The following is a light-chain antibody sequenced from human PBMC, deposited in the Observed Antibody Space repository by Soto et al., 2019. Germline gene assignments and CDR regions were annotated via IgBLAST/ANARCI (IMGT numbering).Light chain of an antibody. CDR1: QSVSSN. CDR3: QQRRDWPIT. V-gene: IGKV3-15*01. CDR2: GAS. J-gene: IGKJ5*01. Sequence: ELVITQSPATLSVTPGERRTLSCRASQSVSSNLAWYQQKPGQAPRLLIYGASTRATGIPARFSGSGSGTDFTLTISSLEPEDFAVYYCQQRRDWPITFGQGTRLEIK.